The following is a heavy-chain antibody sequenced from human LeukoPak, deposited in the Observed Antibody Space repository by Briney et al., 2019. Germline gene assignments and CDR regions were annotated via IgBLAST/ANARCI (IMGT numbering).Heavy chain of an antibody. CDR3: ARDHVVASGAVAY. Sequence: PGGSLRLSCAASGFSVSDNYMSWFRQAPGKGLEWLSVIDSGGSALNANSVRGRFTISRDSSKNTLHLQMDSLTIEDSALHYCARDHVVASGAVAYWGQGTLVTVSS. CDR2: IDSGGSA. V-gene: IGHV3-53*01. J-gene: IGHJ4*02. CDR1: GFSVSDNY. D-gene: IGHD2-15*01.